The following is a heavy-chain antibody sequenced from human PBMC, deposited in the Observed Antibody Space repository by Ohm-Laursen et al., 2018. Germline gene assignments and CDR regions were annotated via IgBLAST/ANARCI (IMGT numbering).Heavy chain of an antibody. V-gene: IGHV3-23*01. Sequence: SLRLSCSASGFTFSSYAMNWVRQAPGKGLGWVSGTSGSGGSKNYADSVKGRFTISRDNSKNTVYLQMNSLRAEDTAVYYCAKAVTGRLDAFDIWGQGTMVTVSS. CDR1: GFTFSSYA. D-gene: IGHD6-19*01. CDR3: AKAVTGRLDAFDI. J-gene: IGHJ3*02. CDR2: TSGSGGSK.